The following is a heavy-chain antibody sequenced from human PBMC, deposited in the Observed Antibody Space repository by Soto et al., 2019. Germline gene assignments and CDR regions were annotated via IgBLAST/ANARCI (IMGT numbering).Heavy chain of an antibody. CDR1: GGSVSSYY. Sequence: SETLSLTCTVSGGSVSSYYWSWIRQSPGKGLEWIGYFYYSGSTKYKPSLKSRVTISVDTSKNHFSLKVSSATAADTALYYCARHSNRNYGLYYFDYWGLGALVTV. V-gene: IGHV4-59*08. CDR3: ARHSNRNYGLYYFDY. CDR2: FYYSGST. J-gene: IGHJ4*02. D-gene: IGHD4-4*01.